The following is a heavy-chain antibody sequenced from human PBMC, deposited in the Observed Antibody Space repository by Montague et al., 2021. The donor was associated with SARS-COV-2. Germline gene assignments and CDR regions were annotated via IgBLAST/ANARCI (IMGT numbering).Heavy chain of an antibody. J-gene: IGHJ6*02. V-gene: IGHV3-30-3*01. CDR2: ISYDGSNK. Sequence: SLRLSCAASGFTFSSYAMHWVRQAPGKGLEWVAVISYDGSNKYYADSVKGRFTISRDNSKNPLYLQMNSLRAEDTAVYYCARDTYDSSGYSDGMDVWGQGTTVTVSS. CDR1: GFTFSSYA. D-gene: IGHD3-22*01. CDR3: ARDTYDSSGYSDGMDV.